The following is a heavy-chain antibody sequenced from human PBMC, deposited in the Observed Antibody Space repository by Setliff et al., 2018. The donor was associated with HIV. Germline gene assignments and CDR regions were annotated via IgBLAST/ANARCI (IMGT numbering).Heavy chain of an antibody. D-gene: IGHD3-10*01. CDR2: IRSKGYGGTI. Sequence: LRLSCAASGLTVSDHFFDWVRQAPGKGLEWVGFIRSKGYGGTIEYAASVKGRFTISRDDSKSIAYLQMNSLKTEDTAVYYCTPTDYGGSDYWGQGTLVTVSS. CDR3: TPTDYGGSDY. J-gene: IGHJ4*02. V-gene: IGHV3-49*04. CDR1: GLTVSDHF.